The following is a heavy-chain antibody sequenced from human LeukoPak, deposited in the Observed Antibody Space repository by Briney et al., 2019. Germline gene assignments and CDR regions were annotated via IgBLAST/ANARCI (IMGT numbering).Heavy chain of an antibody. D-gene: IGHD4-17*01. CDR2: IIPIFGTA. V-gene: IGHV1-69*06. CDR3: AGVATTVTTINWFDP. J-gene: IGHJ5*02. Sequence: ASVKVYCKASGGTFSSYAISWVRQAPGQGLEWMGGIIPIFGTANYAQKFQGRVTITADKSTSTAYMELSSLRSEDTAVYYCAGVATTVTTINWFDPWGQGTLVTVSS. CDR1: GGTFSSYA.